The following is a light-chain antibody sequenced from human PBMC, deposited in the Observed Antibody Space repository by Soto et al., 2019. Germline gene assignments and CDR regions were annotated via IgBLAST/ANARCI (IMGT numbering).Light chain of an antibody. CDR1: QSLSSW. J-gene: IGKJ2*01. CDR3: QQYNSYPYT. V-gene: IGKV1-5*03. CDR2: KAS. Sequence: DIQMTQSPSTLSASVGDRVTITCRASQSLSSWLAWYQQKPGKAPKLLIYKASSLESGVPSRFSGSGSGTEFTRTISSLQPDDFATYYCQQYNSYPYTFGQGTKLEIK.